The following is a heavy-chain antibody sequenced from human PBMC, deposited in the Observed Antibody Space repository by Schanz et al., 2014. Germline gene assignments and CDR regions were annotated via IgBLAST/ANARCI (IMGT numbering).Heavy chain of an antibody. CDR1: GFTFSTHA. Sequence: EVQLVESGGGLVQPGGSLRLSCAASGFTFSTHAMHWVRQAPGKGLEWVSSISSRSSHIYYADSVKGRFTVSRDNAKNSVYLQMNGLRVEDTAVYYCVRDSFFAFDYWGQGTLVTVSS. CDR3: VRDSFFAFDY. CDR2: ISSRSSHI. D-gene: IGHD3-3*01. J-gene: IGHJ4*02. V-gene: IGHV3-21*01.